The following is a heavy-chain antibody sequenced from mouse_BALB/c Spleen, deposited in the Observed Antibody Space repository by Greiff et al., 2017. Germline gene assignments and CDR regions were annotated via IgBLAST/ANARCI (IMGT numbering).Heavy chain of an antibody. CDR2: ISRGGSYT. CDR1: GFTFSSYT. D-gene: IGHD2-4*01. J-gene: IGHJ4*01. CDR3: TRRYDYDSYYYAMDY. V-gene: IGHV5-6-4*01. Sequence: EVQLLESGGGLVKPGGSLKLSCAASGFTFSSYTMSWVRQTPEKRLEWVATISRGGSYTYYPDSVKGRFTISRDNAKNTLYLQMSSLKSEDTAMYYCTRRYDYDSYYYAMDYWGQGTSVTVSS.